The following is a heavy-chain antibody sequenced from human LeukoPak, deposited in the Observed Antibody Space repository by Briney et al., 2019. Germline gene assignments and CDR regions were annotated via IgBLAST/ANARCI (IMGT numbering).Heavy chain of an antibody. CDR1: GGSISSSTYY. CDR3: AKDHYDSSGYPFDY. V-gene: IGHV4-39*07. CDR2: IYYRGNS. Sequence: SETLSLTCTVSGGSISSSTYYWGWIRQPPGKGLEWIGSIYYRGNSYYNPSLKSRVTISVDTSKNHFSLKLRSVTAADTAVYYCAKDHYDSSGYPFDYWGQGTLVTVSS. D-gene: IGHD3-22*01. J-gene: IGHJ4*02.